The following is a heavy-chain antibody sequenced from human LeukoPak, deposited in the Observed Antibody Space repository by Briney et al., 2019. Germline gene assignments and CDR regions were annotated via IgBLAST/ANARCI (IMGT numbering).Heavy chain of an antibody. D-gene: IGHD3-3*01. CDR1: GGSFSGYY. CDR3: ARGTGYYDFWSGHRRSSYYGMDV. J-gene: IGHJ6*02. V-gene: IGHV4-34*01. CDR2: INHSGST. Sequence: SETLSLTCAVYGGSFSGYYWSWIRQPPGKGLEWMGEINHSGSTNYNPSLKSRVTISVDASKNQFSLELSSVTAEDTAVYYCARGTGYYDFWSGHRRSSYYGMDVWGQGTLVTVPS.